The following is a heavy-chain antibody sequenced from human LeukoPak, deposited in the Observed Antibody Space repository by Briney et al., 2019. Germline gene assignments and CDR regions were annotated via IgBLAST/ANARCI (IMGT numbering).Heavy chain of an antibody. CDR3: AKDRVEGKQWLAQFDY. CDR1: GFTFSGFA. Sequence: GGSLRLSCAASGFTFSGFAMHWVRQAPGKGVEGVAVISYDGRNKYYAESVKGGFTISRDNSKNTLDLLMDSLRPEDTALYYCAKDRVEGKQWLAQFDYWGQGTLVTVSS. V-gene: IGHV3-30*18. CDR2: ISYDGRNK. D-gene: IGHD6-19*01. J-gene: IGHJ4*02.